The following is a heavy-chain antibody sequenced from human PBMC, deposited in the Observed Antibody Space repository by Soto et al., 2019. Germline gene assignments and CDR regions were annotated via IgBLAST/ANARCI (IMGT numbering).Heavy chain of an antibody. J-gene: IGHJ6*03. V-gene: IGHV4-59*01. CDR1: GGSISSYY. D-gene: IGHD3-3*01. Sequence: SETLSLTCTVSGGSISSYYWSWIRQPPGKGLEWIGYIYYSGSTNYNPSLKSRVTISVDTSKNQFSLKLSSVTAADTAVYYCARASNYDFWHKPSPESYYYYYYMDVWGKGTTVTVSS. CDR2: IYYSGST. CDR3: ARASNYDFWHKPSPESYYYYYYMDV.